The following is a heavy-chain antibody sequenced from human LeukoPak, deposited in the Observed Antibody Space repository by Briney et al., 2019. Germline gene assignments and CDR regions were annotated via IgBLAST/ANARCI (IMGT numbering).Heavy chain of an antibody. J-gene: IGHJ3*02. Sequence: SETLSLTCTLSGGSLSSYYWSWVPQPPGKGLEWIGYIYYSGSTNYSPSLKSRVTISVDTSKNQFSLKLSSVTAADTAVYYCARGLILWFGESTDAFDIWGQGTMVTVSS. CDR1: GGSLSSYY. CDR3: ARGLILWFGESTDAFDI. CDR2: IYYSGST. D-gene: IGHD3-10*01. V-gene: IGHV4-59*01.